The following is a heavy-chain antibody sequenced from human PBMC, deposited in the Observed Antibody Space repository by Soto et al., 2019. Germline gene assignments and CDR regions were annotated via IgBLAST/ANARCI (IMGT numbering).Heavy chain of an antibody. CDR2: IYPGDSDT. V-gene: IGHV5-51*01. D-gene: IGHD6-13*01. CDR3: ARIPRCWYLYYFDS. J-gene: IGHJ4*02. CDR1: GYSFTNYW. Sequence: PGESLKISCKGSGYSFTNYWIGWVRQTPVKGLEWMGIIYPGDSDTRYSPSFQGQVTISADKSISTAYLQWSSLKASDTAMYYCARIPRCWYLYYFDSWGQGTLVTLSS.